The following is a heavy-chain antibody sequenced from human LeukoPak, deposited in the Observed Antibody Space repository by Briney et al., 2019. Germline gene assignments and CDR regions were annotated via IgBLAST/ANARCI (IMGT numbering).Heavy chain of an antibody. V-gene: IGHV1-69*05. Sequence: SVKVSCKASGGTFSSYAISWVRQAPGRGLEWMGRIIPIFGTANYAQKFQGRVTITTDESTSTAYMELSSLRSEDTAVYYCARGGIQLWLANPSTKDNWFDPWGQGTLVTVSS. CDR3: ARGGIQLWLANPSTKDNWFDP. D-gene: IGHD5-18*01. CDR2: IIPIFGTA. J-gene: IGHJ5*02. CDR1: GGTFSSYA.